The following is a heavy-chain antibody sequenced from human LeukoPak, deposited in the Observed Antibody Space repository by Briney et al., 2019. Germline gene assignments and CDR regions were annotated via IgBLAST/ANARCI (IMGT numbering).Heavy chain of an antibody. J-gene: IGHJ1*01. CDR2: IIPIFGTA. V-gene: IGHV1-69*13. CDR1: GGTFSSYA. Sequence: AVKVSCKASGGTFSSYAISWVRQAPAQGLEWMGGIIPIFGTANYAQKFQGRVTITADESTSTAYMELSSLRSEHTAVYYCARGGDAEYFQHWRRGTLVSVSS. CDR3: ARGGDAEYFQH.